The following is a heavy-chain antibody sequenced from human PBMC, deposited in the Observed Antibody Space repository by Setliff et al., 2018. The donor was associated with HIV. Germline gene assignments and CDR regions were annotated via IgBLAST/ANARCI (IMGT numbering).Heavy chain of an antibody. J-gene: IGHJ5*02. V-gene: IGHV4-4*09. CDR3: ASRVYYYDSSGYLREEGFDP. D-gene: IGHD3-22*01. Sequence: SETLSLTCSVSGASISSYYWSWIRQPPGKGLEWIGYISPTGNTHYNPSLKSRVTISVDTSKNQFSLKLNSVTAADTAVYYCASRVYYYDSSGYLREEGFDPWGQGTLVTVSS. CDR1: GASISSYY. CDR2: ISPTGNT.